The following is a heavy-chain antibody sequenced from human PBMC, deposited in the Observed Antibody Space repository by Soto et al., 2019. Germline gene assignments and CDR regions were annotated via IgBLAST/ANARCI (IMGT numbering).Heavy chain of an antibody. CDR1: GFTFSDYG. CDR3: VKQLLSLIVVADAFDI. J-gene: IGHJ3*02. Sequence: QVQLVESGGGVVQPGTSLRLSCAASGFTFSDYGVHWVRQAPGKGLEWVATISYDETATYFSDSVKGRFTISRDNSKNTLFLQMNRLKTEDTAMYYCVKQLLSLIVVADAFDIWGQGTMVTVSS. CDR2: ISYDETAT. D-gene: IGHD3-22*01. V-gene: IGHV3-30*18.